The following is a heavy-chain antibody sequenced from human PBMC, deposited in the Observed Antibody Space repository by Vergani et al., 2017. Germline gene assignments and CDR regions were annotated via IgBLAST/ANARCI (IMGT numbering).Heavy chain of an antibody. Sequence: QVQLVESGGGVVQPGRSLRLSCAASGFTFSSYGMHWVRQAPGKGLEWVAVIWYDGSNKYYADSVMGRFTISRDNSKNTLYLQMNSLRAEDTAVYYCARDLGSGGSCYDYWGQGTLVTVSS. CDR1: GFTFSSYG. V-gene: IGHV3-33*01. D-gene: IGHD2-15*01. J-gene: IGHJ4*02. CDR2: IWYDGSNK. CDR3: ARDLGSGGSCYDY.